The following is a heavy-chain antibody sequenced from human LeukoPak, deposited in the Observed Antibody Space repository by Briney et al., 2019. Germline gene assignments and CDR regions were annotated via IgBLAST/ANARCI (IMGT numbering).Heavy chain of an antibody. D-gene: IGHD5-24*01. V-gene: IGHV4-61*02. CDR3: ARIRDGYNPRVLDY. J-gene: IGHJ4*02. CDR2: IYTSGST. Sequence: PSETLSLTCTVSGGSISSGSYYWSWIRQPAGKGLEWIGRIYTSGSTNYNPSLKSRVTISVDTSKNQFSLKLSSVTAADMAVYYCARIRDGYNPRVLDYWGQGTLVTVSS. CDR1: GGSISSGSYY.